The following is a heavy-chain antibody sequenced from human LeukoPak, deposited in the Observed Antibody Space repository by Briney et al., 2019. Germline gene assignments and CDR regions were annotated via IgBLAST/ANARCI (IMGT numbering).Heavy chain of an antibody. CDR1: GFTFSCYG. Sequence: PGGSLRLSCAASGFTFSCYGMHWVRQAPGKGLEWVAVISYDGSYKYYADSVKGRFTISRDNSKNTLYLQMDSLRAEDTAVYYCAKASNVDIVATIDDYWGQGTLVTVSS. V-gene: IGHV3-30*18. J-gene: IGHJ4*02. D-gene: IGHD5-12*01. CDR3: AKASNVDIVATIDDY. CDR2: ISYDGSYK.